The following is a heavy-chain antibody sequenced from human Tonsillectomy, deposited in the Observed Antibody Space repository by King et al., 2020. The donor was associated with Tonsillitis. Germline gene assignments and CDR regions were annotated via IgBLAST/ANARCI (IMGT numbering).Heavy chain of an antibody. J-gene: IGHJ5*02. CDR1: EYSFTKYY. Sequence: VQLVESGAEVKKPGASVKVSCKASEYSFTKYYMHWVRQAPGQGLEWMGVINPSDGNTNYTQKIPGRGNMTRDKSTRTVYMELNSLRSEDTAVYYWCSGYYFDSSGEAWFDPWGQGSLVTVSS. D-gene: IGHD3-22*01. V-gene: IGHV1-46*01. CDR3: CSGYYFDSSGEAWFDP. CDR2: INPSDGNT.